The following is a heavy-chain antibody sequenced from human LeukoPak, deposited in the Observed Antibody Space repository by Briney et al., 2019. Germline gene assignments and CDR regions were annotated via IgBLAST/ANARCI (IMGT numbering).Heavy chain of an antibody. V-gene: IGHV3-21*01. CDR3: ARDRSSGWHRAEYFQH. D-gene: IGHD6-19*01. CDR1: GFTFNSYS. CDR2: ISGSSTYI. J-gene: IGHJ1*01. Sequence: GGSLRLSCAASGFTFNSYSINWVRQAPGKGLEWISSISGSSTYIYYADSLKGRFTISRDNAKNSLYLQMNGLRAEDTAVYYCARDRSSGWHRAEYFQHWGQGTLVTVSS.